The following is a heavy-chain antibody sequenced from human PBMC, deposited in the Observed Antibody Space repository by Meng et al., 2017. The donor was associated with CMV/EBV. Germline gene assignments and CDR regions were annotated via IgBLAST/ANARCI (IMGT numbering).Heavy chain of an antibody. D-gene: IGHD2-2*01. V-gene: IGHV1-8*03. Sequence: ASVKVSCKASGYTFTSYDINWVRQATGQGLEWMGWMNPNSGNTGYAQKFQGRVTITRNTSISTAYMELSSLRSEDTAVHYCAREGISDQLLSENWFDPWGQGTLVTVSS. J-gene: IGHJ5*02. CDR3: AREGISDQLLSENWFDP. CDR2: MNPNSGNT. CDR1: GYTFTSYD.